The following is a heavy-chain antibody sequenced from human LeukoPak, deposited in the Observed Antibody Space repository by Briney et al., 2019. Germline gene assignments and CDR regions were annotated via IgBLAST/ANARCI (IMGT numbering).Heavy chain of an antibody. CDR1: GFTFSSYW. V-gene: IGHV3-7*01. Sequence: GGSLRLSCAASGFTFSSYWMSWVRQAPGKGLEWVANIKQGGSEKYYVDSVKGRFTISRDNAKNSLYLQMNSLRAEDTAVYYCSRDRGGSYYFDYWGQGTLVTVSS. J-gene: IGHJ4*02. D-gene: IGHD1-26*01. CDR3: SRDRGGSYYFDY. CDR2: IKQGGSEK.